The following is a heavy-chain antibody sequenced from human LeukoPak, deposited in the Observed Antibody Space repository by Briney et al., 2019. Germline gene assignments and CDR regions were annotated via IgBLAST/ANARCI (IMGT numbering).Heavy chain of an antibody. V-gene: IGHV3-15*01. D-gene: IGHD3-22*01. CDR1: GFTFSSYA. CDR2: IKSKTDGGTT. Sequence: PGGSLRLSCAASGFTFSSYAMHWVLQAPGKGLEWVGRIKSKTDGGTTDYAAPVKGRFTISRDDSKNTLYLQMNSLKTEDTAVYYCTTEYDSSGYYYGYWGQGTLVTVSS. CDR3: TTEYDSSGYYYGY. J-gene: IGHJ4*02.